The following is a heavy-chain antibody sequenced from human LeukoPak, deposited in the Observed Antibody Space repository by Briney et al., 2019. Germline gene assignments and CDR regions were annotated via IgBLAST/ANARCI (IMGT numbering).Heavy chain of an antibody. J-gene: IGHJ4*02. CDR2: ISSSSSYI. V-gene: IGHV3-21*01. CDR3: ARDSGYSGYGFDY. Sequence: GGSLRLSCAASGFTFSSYSMNWVRQAPGKGLEWVSSISSSSSYIYYADSVKGRFTISRDNVKNSLYLQMNSLRAEDTAVYYCARDSGYSGYGFDYWGQGTLVTVSS. CDR1: GFTFSSYS. D-gene: IGHD5-12*01.